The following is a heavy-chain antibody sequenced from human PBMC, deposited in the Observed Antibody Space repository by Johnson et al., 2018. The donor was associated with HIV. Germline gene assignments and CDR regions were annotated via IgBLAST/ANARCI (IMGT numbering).Heavy chain of an antibody. D-gene: IGHD3-10*01. V-gene: IGHV3-20*04. CDR2: INWNGGST. J-gene: IGHJ3*02. Sequence: VQLVESGGGLVQPGGSLRLSCAASGFTFDDYGMSWVRQAPGKGLEWVSGINWNGGSTGYADSVKGRVTISRNNANNSLYLQMNSLRAEDTALYYCAREAGSGSYSPWRPDAFDIWGQGTMVTVSS. CDR1: GFTFDDYG. CDR3: AREAGSGSYSPWRPDAFDI.